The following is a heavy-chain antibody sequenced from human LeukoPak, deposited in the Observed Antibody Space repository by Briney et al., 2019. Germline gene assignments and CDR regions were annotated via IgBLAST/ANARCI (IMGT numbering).Heavy chain of an antibody. CDR1: GGTFSNSG. D-gene: IGHD3-3*01. Sequence: VPSVKLSCKTSGGTFSNSGISWERQAPGQGPEWMGGIIPVFGTPNYAQKFQGRLTITADRSTTTAYMELSSLTSDDTAVYYCARERLARFPYFDYWVQGTLIAVSS. CDR2: IIPVFGTP. V-gene: IGHV1-69*06. J-gene: IGHJ4*02. CDR3: ARERLARFPYFDY.